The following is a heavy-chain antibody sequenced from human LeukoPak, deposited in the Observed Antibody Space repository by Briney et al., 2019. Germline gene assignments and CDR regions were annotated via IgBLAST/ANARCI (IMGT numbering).Heavy chain of an antibody. CDR1: GYTFTGYY. D-gene: IGHD2-2*01. Sequence: ASVKVSYKASGYTFTGYYMHWVRQAPGQGLEWMGWINPNSGGTNYAQKFQGRVTMTRDTSISTAYMELSRLRSDDTAVYYCARAARRYQLLLSSWLFDYWGQGTLVTVSS. J-gene: IGHJ4*02. CDR2: INPNSGGT. V-gene: IGHV1-2*02. CDR3: ARAARRYQLLLSSWLFDY.